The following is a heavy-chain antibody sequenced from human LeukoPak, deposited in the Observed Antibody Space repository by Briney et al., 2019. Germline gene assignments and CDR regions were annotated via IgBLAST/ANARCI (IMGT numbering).Heavy chain of an antibody. D-gene: IGHD5-18*01. CDR1: TFTFNSNW. V-gene: IGHV3-7*01. J-gene: IGHJ6*03. Sequence: GGSLRLSCVVSTFTFNSNWMSWVRQAPGMGLEWVANIKEDGSEKYYVDSVKGRFTISRDKTKNSLYLQMNSLRAEDTAVYYCARDPGYSYGSYYYYYYYMDVWGKGTTVTVSS. CDR2: IKEDGSEK. CDR3: ARDPGYSYGSYYYYYYYMDV.